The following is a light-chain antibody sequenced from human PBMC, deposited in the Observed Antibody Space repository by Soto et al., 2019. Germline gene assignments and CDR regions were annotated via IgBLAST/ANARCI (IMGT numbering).Light chain of an antibody. CDR2: DNN. Sequence: QSVLTQPPSVSAAPGQKVTISCSGSSSNIGNNYVSWYQQLPGTAPKLLIYDNNKRPSGIPDLFSGSKSGTSATLGITGLQTGDEADYYCGTWDSSLSAGGVFGGGTKVTVL. CDR3: GTWDSSLSAGGV. V-gene: IGLV1-51*01. J-gene: IGLJ2*01. CDR1: SSNIGNNY.